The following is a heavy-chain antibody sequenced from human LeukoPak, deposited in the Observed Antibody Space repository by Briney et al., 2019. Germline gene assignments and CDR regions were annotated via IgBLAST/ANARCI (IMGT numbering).Heavy chain of an antibody. J-gene: IGHJ4*02. V-gene: IGHV4-39*07. Sequence: SETLSLTCSVSGGSISLSYYYWGWIRQPPGTGLEWIGSIYYSGSTYYNPSLKSRVTISVDTSKNQFSLKLSSVTAADTAVYYCARDGNTAMDPYFDYWGQGTLVTVSS. CDR2: IYYSGST. CDR3: ARDGNTAMDPYFDY. D-gene: IGHD5-18*01. CDR1: GGSISLSYYY.